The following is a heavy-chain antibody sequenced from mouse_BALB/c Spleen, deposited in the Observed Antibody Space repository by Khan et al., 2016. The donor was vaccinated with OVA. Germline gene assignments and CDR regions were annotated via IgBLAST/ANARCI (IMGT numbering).Heavy chain of an antibody. CDR2: ISYSGST. CDR1: GYSITSDYA. V-gene: IGHV3-2*02. CDR3: ARWFTY. J-gene: IGHJ3*01. Sequence: EVELVESGPGLVKPSQSLSLTCTVTGYSITSDYAWNWIRQFPGNKLEWMGYISYSGSTTYNPSFKSRISITRETSKNQFFLQLNSVTTEDTATXYCARWFTYWGQGTLVTVSA.